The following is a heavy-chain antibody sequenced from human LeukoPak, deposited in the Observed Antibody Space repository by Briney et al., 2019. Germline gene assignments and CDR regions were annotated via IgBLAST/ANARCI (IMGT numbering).Heavy chain of an antibody. CDR2: ISSSSSYI. Sequence: GGSLRLSCAASGFTFSSYSMNWVRQAPGRGLEGVSSISSSSSYIYYADSVKGRFTISRDNAKNSLYLQMNSLRAEDTAVYYCAREQKSSGWYAVDYWGQGTLVTVSS. CDR1: GFTFSSYS. V-gene: IGHV3-21*01. D-gene: IGHD6-19*01. CDR3: AREQKSSGWYAVDY. J-gene: IGHJ4*02.